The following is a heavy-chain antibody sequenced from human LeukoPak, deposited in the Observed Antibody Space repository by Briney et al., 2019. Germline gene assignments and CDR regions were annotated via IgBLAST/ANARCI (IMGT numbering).Heavy chain of an antibody. CDR3: TWMATVRTVDF. Sequence: PGGSLRLSCIVSGLVFNDAWMSWVRQAPGKGLEWVGRITSGGATDYAAPVKGRFIISRDNSKGTFYLQMNSLKTDDTVMYYCTWMATVRTVDFWGQGTLVIVSS. D-gene: IGHD4-17*01. J-gene: IGHJ4*02. CDR1: GLVFNDAW. V-gene: IGHV3-15*01. CDR2: ITSGGAT.